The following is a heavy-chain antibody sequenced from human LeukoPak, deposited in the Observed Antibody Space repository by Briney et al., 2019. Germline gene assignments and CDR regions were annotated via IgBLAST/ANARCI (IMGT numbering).Heavy chain of an antibody. D-gene: IGHD1-1*01. CDR3: ARDDDTAGIDY. J-gene: IGHJ4*02. CDR1: GGSFSGYY. Sequence: PSETLSLTCAVYGGSFSGYYWSWIRQPPGKGLEWIGEINHSGSTNYNPSLKSRVTISADTSKNQFSLKLRSVTAADTAVYYCARDDDTAGIDYWGQGTLVTVSS. CDR2: INHSGST. V-gene: IGHV4-34*01.